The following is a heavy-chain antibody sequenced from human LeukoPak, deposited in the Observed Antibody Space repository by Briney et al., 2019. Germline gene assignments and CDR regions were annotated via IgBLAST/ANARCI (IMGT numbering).Heavy chain of an antibody. Sequence: ASVKVSCKASGGTFSTYAITRVRLAPGQGLEWMGGIIPILGIANYAQKFQGRVTITADKSTSTAYMELSSLRSEDTALYYCARAPLGVPNWFDPWGQGTLVTVSS. J-gene: IGHJ5*02. D-gene: IGHD3-10*01. CDR2: IIPILGIA. V-gene: IGHV1-69*10. CDR3: ARAPLGVPNWFDP. CDR1: GGTFSTYA.